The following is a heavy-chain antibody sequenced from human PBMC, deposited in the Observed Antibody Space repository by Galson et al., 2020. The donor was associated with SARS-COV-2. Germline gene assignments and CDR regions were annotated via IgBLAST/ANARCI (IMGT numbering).Heavy chain of an antibody. D-gene: IGHD3-9*01. V-gene: IGHV1-2*02. J-gene: IGHJ6*02. CDR2: INPKSGGP. CDR1: GYTFTDYY. Sequence: ASVKVSCKASGYTFTDYYIHWVRQAPGQGLEWMGWINPKSGGPNYAQKFEGRVTMTRDTSITTAYMELSRLRADDTAVYYCARFRYYDVLTGYIVDVWGQGTMVTVSS. CDR3: ARFRYYDVLTGYIVDV.